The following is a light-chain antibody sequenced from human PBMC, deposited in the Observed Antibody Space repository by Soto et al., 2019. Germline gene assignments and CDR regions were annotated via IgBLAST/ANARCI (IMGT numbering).Light chain of an antibody. CDR3: QRGRIPRT. V-gene: IGKV1-39*01. J-gene: IGKJ1*01. Sequence: DIQLTQSPSSLSASVGDRISITCRASQDVGYYLNWYQERPGKAPKVLIYAVSELERGVPPRFSASGSGTDFTLTISRLEPEDFATNSWQRGRIPRTFGPGTKGEIK. CDR1: QDVGYY. CDR2: AVS.